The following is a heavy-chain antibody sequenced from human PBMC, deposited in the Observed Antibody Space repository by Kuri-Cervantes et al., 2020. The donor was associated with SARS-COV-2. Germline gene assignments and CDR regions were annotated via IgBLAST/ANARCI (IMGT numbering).Heavy chain of an antibody. CDR3: ARISIWVVAATLFLAYYYYYGMDV. D-gene: IGHD2-15*01. J-gene: IGHJ6*02. CDR2: ISYDGSNK. Sequence: GESLKISCAASGFTFSSYAMHWVRQAPGKGLEWVAVISYDGSNKYYADSVKGRFTISRDNSKNTLYLQMNSLRAEDTAVYCCARISIWVVAATLFLAYYYYYGMDVWGQGTTVTVSS. V-gene: IGHV3-30-3*01. CDR1: GFTFSSYA.